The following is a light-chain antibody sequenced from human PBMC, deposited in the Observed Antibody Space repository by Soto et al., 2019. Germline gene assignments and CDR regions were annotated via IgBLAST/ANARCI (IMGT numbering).Light chain of an antibody. J-gene: IGKJ1*01. V-gene: IGKV3-20*01. CDR2: GAS. CDR3: QQYGSWT. Sequence: EIVLTQSPGTLSVSPGERATLSCRASQSISSNYLAWYQQKPGQATSLLIYGASSRATGIPDRFSCSGSGTDFTLTISRLESEDYAIYCCQQYGSWTFCQVTKGEIK. CDR1: QSISSNY.